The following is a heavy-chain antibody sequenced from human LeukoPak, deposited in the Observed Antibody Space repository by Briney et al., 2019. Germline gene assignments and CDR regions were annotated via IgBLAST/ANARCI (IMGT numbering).Heavy chain of an antibody. V-gene: IGHV4-31*03. Sequence: SQTLSLPRTVCGGSISRGGDFYSWIPQHPGEGLEGNGYIYYSGSTYYNPSLKSRVTISVDTSKNQFSLKLSSVTAADTAVYYCARDSLGTGYWYFDLWGRGTLVTVSS. CDR1: GGSISRGGDF. CDR3: ARDSLGTGYWYFDL. D-gene: IGHD5-18*01. J-gene: IGHJ2*01. CDR2: IYYSGST.